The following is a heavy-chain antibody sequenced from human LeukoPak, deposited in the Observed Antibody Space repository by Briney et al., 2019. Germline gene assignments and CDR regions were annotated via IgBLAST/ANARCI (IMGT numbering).Heavy chain of an antibody. Sequence: PSETLSLTCTVSGGSISSYYWSWIRQPPGKGLEWIGYIYYSGSTNYNPSLKSRVTISVDTSKNQLSLKLSSVTAADTAVYYCARHTGYLDYWGQGTLVTVSS. CDR1: GGSISSYY. J-gene: IGHJ4*02. CDR2: IYYSGST. CDR3: ARHTGYLDY. V-gene: IGHV4-59*08. D-gene: IGHD1-14*01.